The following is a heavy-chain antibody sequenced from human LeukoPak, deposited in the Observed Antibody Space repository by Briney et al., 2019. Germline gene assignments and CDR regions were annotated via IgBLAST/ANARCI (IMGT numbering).Heavy chain of an antibody. Sequence: KTSETLSLTCTVSGGSISSYYWSWIRQPPGKGLEWIGYIYYSGSTNYNPSLKSRVTISVDTSKNQFSLKLNSVTAADTAVYYCARGAGWYDYWGQGTLVTVSS. CDR3: ARGAGWYDY. V-gene: IGHV4-59*01. D-gene: IGHD6-19*01. CDR2: IYYSGST. CDR1: GGSISSYY. J-gene: IGHJ4*02.